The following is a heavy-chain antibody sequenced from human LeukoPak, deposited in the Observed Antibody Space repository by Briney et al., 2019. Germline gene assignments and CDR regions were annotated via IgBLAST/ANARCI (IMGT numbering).Heavy chain of an antibody. Sequence: PGGSLRLSCAASGFTFSSYAMSWVRQAPWKGLEWVSAFSGSGGSTYYADSVKGRFTISRDNSKNTLYLQMNSLRAEDTAVYYCAKGIGVVVTHYFDYWGQGTLVTVSS. CDR2: FSGSGGST. CDR3: AKGIGVVVTHYFDY. J-gene: IGHJ4*02. D-gene: IGHD3-22*01. CDR1: GFTFSSYA. V-gene: IGHV3-23*01.